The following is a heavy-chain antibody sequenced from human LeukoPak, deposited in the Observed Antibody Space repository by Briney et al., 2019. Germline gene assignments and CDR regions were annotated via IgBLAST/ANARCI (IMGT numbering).Heavy chain of an antibody. CDR2: IYYSGNT. D-gene: IGHD3/OR15-3a*01. CDR3: ARQTGSGLFILP. V-gene: IGHV4-39*01. CDR1: GVSISSSNSY. J-gene: IGHJ4*02. Sequence: SETLSLTCTVSGVSISSSNSYWGWIRQPPGKGLAWIGSIYYSGNTYYNASLKSRVSISIDTSKNQFSLRLTSVTAADTAVYYCARQTGSGLFILPGGQGTLVTVSS.